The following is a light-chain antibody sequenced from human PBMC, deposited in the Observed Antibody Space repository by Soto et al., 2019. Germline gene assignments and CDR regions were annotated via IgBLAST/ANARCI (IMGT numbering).Light chain of an antibody. CDR1: QRVFLRSNNKKS. V-gene: IGKV4-1*01. CDR3: QQYHSVPIT. CDR2: WAS. Sequence: VISPCVDTLAVSGGERAASNCKSSQRVFLRSNNKKSRAWYQQKLGQSPKLLMYWASTRESGVPDRYSGSGSGTDFTLTISSLQDDDVAVYHRQQYHSVPITFGQGTRLEIK. J-gene: IGKJ5*01.